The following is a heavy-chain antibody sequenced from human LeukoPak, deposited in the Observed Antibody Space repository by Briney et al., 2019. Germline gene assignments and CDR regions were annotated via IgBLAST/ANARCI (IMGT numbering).Heavy chain of an antibody. CDR2: ISSSSRYI. J-gene: IGHJ4*02. CDR3: AREFTAMAFDY. V-gene: IGHV3-21*01. CDR1: GLDFSDSG. D-gene: IGHD5-18*01. Sequence: GSLRLSCVASGLDFSDSGMLWVRQAPGKGLEWLSSISSSSRYIYYAVSVKGRLTISRDNAKNPLYLHMDSLRAEDTAVYYCAREFTAMAFDYWGQGALVTVSS.